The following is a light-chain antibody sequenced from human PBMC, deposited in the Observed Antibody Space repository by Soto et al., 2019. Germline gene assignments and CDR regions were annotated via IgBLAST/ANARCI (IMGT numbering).Light chain of an antibody. Sequence: EIVLTQSPATLSLSPGERATLSCRASQSVSSYLAWYQQKAGQAPRLLIYDASNRATGIQARFSGSGSGTDFTLTISRLKPEDFAVYYCQQRSSWPRTFGLGTKV. CDR2: DAS. V-gene: IGKV3-11*01. CDR1: QSVSSY. J-gene: IGKJ1*01. CDR3: QQRSSWPRT.